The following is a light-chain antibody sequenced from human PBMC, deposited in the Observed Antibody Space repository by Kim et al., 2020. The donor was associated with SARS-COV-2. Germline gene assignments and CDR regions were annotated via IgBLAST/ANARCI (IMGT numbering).Light chain of an antibody. Sequence: SVYPGQTASLACSGDELGDKYACWYQQKPGQSPVLVIYQDSKRPSGIPERFSGSNSGNTATLTIGGTQAMDEADYYCQAWDSSTAVFGGGTQLTVL. CDR3: QAWDSSTAV. CDR2: QDS. J-gene: IGLJ2*01. V-gene: IGLV3-1*01. CDR1: ELGDKY.